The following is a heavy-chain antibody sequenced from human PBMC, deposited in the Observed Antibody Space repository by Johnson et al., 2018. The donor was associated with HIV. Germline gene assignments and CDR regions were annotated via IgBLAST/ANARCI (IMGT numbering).Heavy chain of an antibody. CDR2: ISSSGGTI. CDR3: ARDRGYWDAFDI. CDR1: RFTFSDYY. V-gene: IGHV3-11*04. J-gene: IGHJ3*02. Sequence: QVQLVESGGGLVKPGGSLRLSCAASRFTFSDYYMSWIRQTPGKGLEWVSYISSSGGTIYYADSVKGRFSISRDNDKNSLYLQMNSLRAEDTAVYYCARDRGYWDAFDIWGQGTMVTVSS. D-gene: IGHD3-22*01.